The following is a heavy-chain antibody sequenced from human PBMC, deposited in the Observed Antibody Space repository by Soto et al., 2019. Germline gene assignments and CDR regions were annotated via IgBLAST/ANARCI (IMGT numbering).Heavy chain of an antibody. CDR2: IYYSGST. V-gene: IGHV4-59*01. CDR3: ARDPMSGDYGMDV. CDR1: GGSISSYY. Sequence: SETLSLTCTVSGGSISSYYWSWIRQPPGKGLEWIGYIYYSGSTNYNPSLKSRVTTSVDTSKNQFSLKLSSVTAADTAVYYCARDPMSGDYGMDVWGQGTTVTVSS. J-gene: IGHJ6*02.